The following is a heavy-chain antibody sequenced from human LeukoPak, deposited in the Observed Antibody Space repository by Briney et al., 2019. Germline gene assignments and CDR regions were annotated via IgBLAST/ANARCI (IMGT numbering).Heavy chain of an antibody. CDR3: ARGRDGYNFPYFDY. Sequence: ASVTVSCKASGYIFTTYFMHWLRQAPGQGPEWMGIINPRGGSTDYAQKFQDRITMTSDTSTSTVYMELKSLTSEDTAVYFCARGRDGYNFPYFDYWGQGTLVTVSS. CDR2: INPRGGST. V-gene: IGHV1-46*01. J-gene: IGHJ4*02. D-gene: IGHD5-24*01. CDR1: GYIFTTYF.